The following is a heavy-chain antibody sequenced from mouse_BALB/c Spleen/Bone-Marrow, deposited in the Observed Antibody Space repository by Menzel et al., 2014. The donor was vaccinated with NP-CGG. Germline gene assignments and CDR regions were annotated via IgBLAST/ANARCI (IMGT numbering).Heavy chain of an antibody. CDR3: ARGLDY. CDR1: GFTFSSYG. Sequence: EVKLVESGGGLVQPGGSLKLSCAASGFTFSSYGMSWVRQTPDKRLELVATINTNGGNPYYPDSVKGRFTISRDNAKNTLYLQMGSLKSEDTAMYYCARGLDYWGQGTTLTVSS. J-gene: IGHJ2*01. CDR2: INTNGGNP. V-gene: IGHV5-6-3*01.